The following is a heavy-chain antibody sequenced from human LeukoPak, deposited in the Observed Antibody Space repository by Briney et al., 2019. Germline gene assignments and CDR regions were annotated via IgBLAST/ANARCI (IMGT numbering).Heavy chain of an antibody. CDR1: GGSISTYY. D-gene: IGHD6-13*01. J-gene: IGHJ4*02. CDR2: IYYSGST. CDR3: ARGYGSSWYYFDY. V-gene: IGHV4-59*01. Sequence: SETLSLTCTVCGGSISTYYWSWIRQPPGKGLEWIGYIYYSGSTNHNPSLKSRVTISVDTSKNQFSLRLSSVTAADTAVYYCARGYGSSWYYFDYWGQGTLVTVSS.